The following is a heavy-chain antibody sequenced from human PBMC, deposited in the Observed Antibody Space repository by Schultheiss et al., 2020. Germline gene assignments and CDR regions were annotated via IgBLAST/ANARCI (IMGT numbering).Heavy chain of an antibody. CDR1: GFTFSSYA. CDR3: ANGERSWGYYYYGMDV. Sequence: GESLKISCAASGFTFSSYAMSWVRQAPGKGLEWVSAISGSGGSTYYADSVKGRFTISRDNSKNTLYLQMNSLRAEDTAVYYCANGERSWGYYYYGMDVWGQGTTVTVSS. J-gene: IGHJ6*02. V-gene: IGHV3-23*01. CDR2: ISGSGGST. D-gene: IGHD3-10*01.